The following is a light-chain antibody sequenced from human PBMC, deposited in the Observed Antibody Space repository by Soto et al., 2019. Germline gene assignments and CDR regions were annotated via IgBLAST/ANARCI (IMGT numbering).Light chain of an antibody. CDR3: SSYTSSSTLV. CDR2: DVS. Sequence: QSALTQPASVSGSPGQSITISCTGTSSDVGGYKYVSWYQQHPGKAPKVMIYDVSNRPSGVSNRFSGSKSGNTASLTISGLQAEDEAEYYCSSYTSSSTLVFGGGTKLTVL. CDR1: SSDVGGYKY. V-gene: IGLV2-14*01. J-gene: IGLJ2*01.